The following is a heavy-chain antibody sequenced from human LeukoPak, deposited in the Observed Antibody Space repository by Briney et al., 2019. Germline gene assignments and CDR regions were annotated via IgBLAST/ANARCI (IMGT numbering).Heavy chain of an antibody. D-gene: IGHD2-21*02. CDR3: AKTLAYCGGDCYSDTYYYYGMDV. Sequence: GGSLRLSCAASGFTFSDYYMSWIRQAPGKGLEWLSYISSSSSTIYYADSVKGRFTISRDNAKNSLYLQMNSLRAEDTAVYYCAKTLAYCGGDCYSDTYYYYGMDVWGQGTTVTVSS. CDR2: ISSSSSTI. J-gene: IGHJ6*02. V-gene: IGHV3-11*01. CDR1: GFTFSDYY.